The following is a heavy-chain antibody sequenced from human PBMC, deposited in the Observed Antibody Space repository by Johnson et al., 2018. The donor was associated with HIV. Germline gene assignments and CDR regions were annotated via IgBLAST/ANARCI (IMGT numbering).Heavy chain of an antibody. D-gene: IGHD1-26*01. V-gene: IGHV3-74*01. Sequence: VQLVESGGGLVQPGGSLRLSCAASGFTFSSYWMHWVRQAPGKGLVWVSRINSDGSSTSYADSVKGRFTISRDNAKNTLYLQMNSLRAEDTALYYCARGRGGAARDAFDIWGQGTMVTVSS. J-gene: IGHJ3*02. CDR1: GFTFSSYW. CDR2: INSDGSST. CDR3: ARGRGGAARDAFDI.